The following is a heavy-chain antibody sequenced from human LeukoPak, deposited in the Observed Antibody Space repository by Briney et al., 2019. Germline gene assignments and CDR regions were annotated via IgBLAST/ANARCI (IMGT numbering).Heavy chain of an antibody. V-gene: IGHV4-4*02. CDR2: IYPSGTT. CDR1: GGSISSNNW. J-gene: IGHJ4*02. D-gene: IGHD1-14*01. CDR3: AVSSPWDEPDY. Sequence: SGTLSLTCVVSGGSISSNNWWSWVRQPPGKWLEWIGEIYPSGTTNYNPSLRSRVTISVDKSNNQFSLKMTSVTAADTAVYYCAVSSPWDEPDYWGQGTLVTVSS.